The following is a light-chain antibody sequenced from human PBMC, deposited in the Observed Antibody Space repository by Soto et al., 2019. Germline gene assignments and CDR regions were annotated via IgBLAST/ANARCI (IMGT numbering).Light chain of an antibody. CDR2: DAS. V-gene: IGKV3-11*01. Sequence: EIVMTQSPASLSVSPGERATLSCRASQSVSNNLAWYQQKPGQAPRLLIYDASNRATGIPARFSGSGSGTDFTLTISSLEPEDFAVYYCQHRSSWPRMYTFGQGTKVDI. CDR3: QHRSSWPRMYT. CDR1: QSVSNN. J-gene: IGKJ2*01.